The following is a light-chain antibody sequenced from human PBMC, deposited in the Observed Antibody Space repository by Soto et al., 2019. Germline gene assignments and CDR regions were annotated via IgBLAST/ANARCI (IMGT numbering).Light chain of an antibody. CDR3: SSYADSNTLV. CDR1: SSDVGAYNY. V-gene: IGLV2-8*01. CDR2: EVS. J-gene: IGLJ3*02. Sequence: QSALTQPPSASGSPGQSVTISCTGTSSDVGAYNYVSWYQQHPGKAPKRMIYEVSNRPSGVPDRFSGSKSGNTASLTVSGLQAEDEADYYCSSYADSNTLVFGGGTKLTVL.